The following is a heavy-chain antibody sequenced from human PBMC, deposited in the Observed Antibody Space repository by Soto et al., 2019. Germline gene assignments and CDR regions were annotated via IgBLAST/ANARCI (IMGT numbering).Heavy chain of an antibody. CDR3: ARALLGSSSWNLPDAFDI. J-gene: IGHJ3*02. CDR2: IYYSGST. D-gene: IGHD6-13*01. Sequence: SETLSLTCTVSGGTISSGGYYWSWIRQHPGKGLEWIGYIYYSGSTYYNPSLKSRVTISVDTSKNQFSLKLSSVTAADTAVYYCARALLGSSSWNLPDAFDIWGQGTMVTVSS. V-gene: IGHV4-31*03. CDR1: GGTISSGGYY.